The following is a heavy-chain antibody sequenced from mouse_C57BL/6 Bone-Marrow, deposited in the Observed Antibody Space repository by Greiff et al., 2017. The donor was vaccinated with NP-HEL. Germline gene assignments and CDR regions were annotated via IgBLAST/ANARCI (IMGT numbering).Heavy chain of an antibody. CDR2: IDPSDSDT. CDR3: ARGRDFDY. CDR1: GYTFTSYW. J-gene: IGHJ2*01. Sequence: QVQLQQPGAELVRPGSSVKLSCKASGYTFTSYWMHWVKQRPIQGLEWIGNIDPSDSDTHYNQKFKDKATLTVDKSSSTAYMQLSSLTSEDSAVYYCARGRDFDYWGQGTTLTVSS. V-gene: IGHV1-52*01.